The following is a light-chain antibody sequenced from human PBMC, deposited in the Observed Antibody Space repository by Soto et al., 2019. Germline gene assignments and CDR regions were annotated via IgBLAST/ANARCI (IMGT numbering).Light chain of an antibody. V-gene: IGLV2-8*01. J-gene: IGLJ2*01. CDR2: DVT. CDR1: SSDVGGYNF. Sequence: QSALTQPPSASGSPGQSVTISCTGASSDVGGYNFVSWYQHHPGKAPRLMIYDVTQRPSGVPDRFSGSKSGNTASLTVSGLQVDDEAYYYCSSYAGSSIPVAFGGGTTVTVL. CDR3: SSYAGSSIPVA.